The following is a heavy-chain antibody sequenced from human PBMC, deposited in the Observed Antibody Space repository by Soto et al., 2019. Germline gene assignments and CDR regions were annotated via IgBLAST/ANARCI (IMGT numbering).Heavy chain of an antibody. J-gene: IGHJ4*02. D-gene: IGHD3-16*01. Sequence: EVHLVEAGGGLVKPGESLTLSCAASGFTFGSFTLNWVRQAPGTGLEWVSSISSSSAYIYYAESVKGRFTISRDNARSTLYLQMNSLRLDDTAVYFCARDGLTFGGDWGQGTLVAVSS. CDR1: GFTFGSFT. CDR3: ARDGLTFGGD. CDR2: ISSSSAYI. V-gene: IGHV3-21*06.